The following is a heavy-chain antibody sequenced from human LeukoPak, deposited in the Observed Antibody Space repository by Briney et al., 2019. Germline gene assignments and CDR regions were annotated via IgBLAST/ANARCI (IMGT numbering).Heavy chain of an antibody. J-gene: IGHJ5*02. Sequence: ASVKVSCKASGYTFTSYGISWERQAPGQGLEWMGWISAYNDNTNYSQKFQGRVTMTTDTSTSTAYMELRSLRSDDTAVYYCARDGLTGDERFDPWGQGTLVTVSS. CDR2: ISAYNDNT. D-gene: IGHD7-27*01. V-gene: IGHV1-18*01. CDR3: ARDGLTGDERFDP. CDR1: GYTFTSYG.